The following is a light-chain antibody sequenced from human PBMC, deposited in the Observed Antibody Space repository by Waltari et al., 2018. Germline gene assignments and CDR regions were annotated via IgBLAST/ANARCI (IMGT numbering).Light chain of an antibody. CDR2: EAI. CDR3: LSYTSSSTYV. J-gene: IGLJ1*01. CDR1: SSDVAGYNH. Sequence: SALTQPAPVSGSRGQSIPFLCAGTSSDVAGYNHVSCYQQHPGKAPNLMSYEAINRPSGVSNRFSGSKSGNTASLTISGLQAEDEADYYCLSYTSSSTYVFGTGTKFTVL. V-gene: IGLV2-14*01.